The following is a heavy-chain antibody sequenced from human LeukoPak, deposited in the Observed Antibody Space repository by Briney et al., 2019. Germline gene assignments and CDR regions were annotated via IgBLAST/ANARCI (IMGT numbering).Heavy chain of an antibody. J-gene: IGHJ6*03. Sequence: GGSLRLSCAASGFTFSSNYMSWVRQAPGKGLEWASVIYSGGSRNYADDAEGRCTICRDNSKNTVYLQMNSLRAEETAVYYCASEHPPKPRVWFGELPHPRDSYYYMDVWGKGTTVTVSS. CDR1: GFTFSSNY. CDR2: IYSGGSR. V-gene: IGHV3-53*01. CDR3: ASEHPPKPRVWFGELPHPRDSYYYMDV. D-gene: IGHD3-10*01.